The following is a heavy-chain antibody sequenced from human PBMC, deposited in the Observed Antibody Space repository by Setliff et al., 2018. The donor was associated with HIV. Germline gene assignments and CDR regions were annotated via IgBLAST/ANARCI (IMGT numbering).Heavy chain of an antibody. CDR1: GGSITSNNYY. V-gene: IGHV4-39*07. J-gene: IGHJ4*02. Sequence: ETLSLTCTVSGGSITSNNYYWGWIRQPPGKGLEWIGSMYYGGRTYYNPSLRGRVTISVDTSKNQFSLKLRSVTAADTAAYYCAREIPYSFGYYFDYWGQGTLVTVS. CDR2: MYYGGRT. CDR3: AREIPYSFGYYFDY. D-gene: IGHD5-18*01.